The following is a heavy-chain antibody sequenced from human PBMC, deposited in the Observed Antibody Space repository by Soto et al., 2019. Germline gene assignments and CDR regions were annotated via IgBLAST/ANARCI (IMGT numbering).Heavy chain of an antibody. CDR1: GGSISSYY. J-gene: IGHJ3*02. D-gene: IGHD2-15*01. Sequence: SSETLSLTCTVSGGSISSYYWSWIRQPPGKGLEWIGYIYYSGSTNYNPSLKSRVTISVDTSKNQFSLKLRSVTAADTAVYYCASHRRFRYCSGGSCYSARPDAFDIWGQGTMVTVS. CDR3: ASHRRFRYCSGGSCYSARPDAFDI. CDR2: IYYSGST. V-gene: IGHV4-59*08.